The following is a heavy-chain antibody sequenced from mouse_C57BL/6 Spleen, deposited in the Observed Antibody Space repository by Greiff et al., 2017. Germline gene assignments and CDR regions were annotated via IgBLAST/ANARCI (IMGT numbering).Heavy chain of an antibody. J-gene: IGHJ2*01. CDR1: GYAFSSYW. D-gene: IGHD3-2*02. CDR2: IYPGDGDT. V-gene: IGHV1-80*01. CDR3: ARDSSGYAFDY. Sequence: VQVVESGAELVTPGASVKISCKASGYAFSSYWMNWVKQRPGKGLEWIGQIYPGDGDTNYNGKFKGKATLTADKSSSTAYLQRSSRTSEDAAVYFCARDSSGYAFDYGGQGTTLTVSS.